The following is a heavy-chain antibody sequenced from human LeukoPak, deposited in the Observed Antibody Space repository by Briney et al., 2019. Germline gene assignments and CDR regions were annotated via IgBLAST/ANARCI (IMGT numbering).Heavy chain of an antibody. CDR3: ARRKYTRGYLKLAPTRGAFDI. CDR1: GGSISSSSYY. V-gene: IGHV4-39*07. J-gene: IGHJ3*02. D-gene: IGHD2-2*03. Sequence: PSETLSLTCTVSGGSISSSSYYWGWIRQPPGKGLEWIGEINHSGSTNYNPSLKSRVTISVDTSKNQFSLKLSSVTAADTAVYYCARRKYTRGYLKLAPTRGAFDIWGQGTMVTVSS. CDR2: INHSGST.